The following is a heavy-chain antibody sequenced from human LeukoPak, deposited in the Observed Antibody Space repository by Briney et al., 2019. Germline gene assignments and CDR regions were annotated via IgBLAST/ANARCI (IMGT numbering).Heavy chain of an antibody. V-gene: IGHV7-4-1*02. CDR3: ARGRIAYCSSTSCYVGAFDI. CDR1: GYTFTSYA. Sequence: ASVKVSCKASGYTFTSYAMNWVRQAPGQGLEWMGWINTNTGNPTYAQGFTGRFVFSLDTSVSTAYLQISSLKAEDTAVYYCARGRIAYCSSTSCYVGAFDIWGQGTMVTVSS. CDR2: INTNTGNP. D-gene: IGHD2-2*01. J-gene: IGHJ3*02.